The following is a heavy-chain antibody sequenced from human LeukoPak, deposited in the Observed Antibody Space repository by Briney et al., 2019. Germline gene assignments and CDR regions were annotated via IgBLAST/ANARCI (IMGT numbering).Heavy chain of an antibody. Sequence: GGSLRLSCAASGFTFSTYGMHWVRQAPGKGLEWLTFIKFDGTIKYYADSVKGRFTISRDNSKNTLYLQMNSLRSEDTAVYYCAKVDSSSWGISDSWGQGTLVTVSS. V-gene: IGHV3-30*02. J-gene: IGHJ4*02. CDR1: GFTFSTYG. CDR2: IKFDGTIK. D-gene: IGHD6-13*01. CDR3: AKVDSSSWGISDS.